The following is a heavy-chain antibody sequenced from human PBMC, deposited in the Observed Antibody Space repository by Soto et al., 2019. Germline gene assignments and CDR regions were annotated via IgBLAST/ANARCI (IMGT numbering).Heavy chain of an antibody. D-gene: IGHD5-12*01. CDR2: ISAYNGNT. Sequence: QVQLVQSGAEVKKPGSSMKVSCKASGGTFSSYAISWVRQAPGQGLEWMGGISAYNGNTNYAQKLQGRVTMTTDTSTSTAYMELRSLRSDDTAVYYCAFTKNFLNSGYDLWWFDPWGQGTLVTVSS. CDR1: GGTFSSYA. V-gene: IGHV1-18*01. CDR3: AFTKNFLNSGYDLWWFDP. J-gene: IGHJ5*02.